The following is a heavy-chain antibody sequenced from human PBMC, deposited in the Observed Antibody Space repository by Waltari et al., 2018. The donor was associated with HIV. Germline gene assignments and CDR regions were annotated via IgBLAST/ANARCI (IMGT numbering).Heavy chain of an antibody. CDR3: ATSKVLSGNYFYGLDV. Sequence: QVQLQESGPGLAKPPQTLSHPCRVFGDSIMPGGDSHCWLCLSAERGMECIGRVYGGGNTYYNPSLRSRVTISIDTAKNQHSLNLTSVTAADSAVYFCATSKVLSGNYFYGLDVWGQGTTVIVSS. CDR2: VYGGGNT. J-gene: IGHJ6*02. CDR1: GDSIMPGGDS. D-gene: IGHD3-3*01. V-gene: IGHV4-61*02.